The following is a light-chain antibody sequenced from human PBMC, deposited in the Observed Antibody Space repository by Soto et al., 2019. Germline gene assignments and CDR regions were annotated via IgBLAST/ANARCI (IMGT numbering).Light chain of an antibody. J-gene: IGLJ3*02. CDR3: VLYMNSIIGV. CDR1: SGSVSTTNY. CDR2: NTN. Sequence: QTVGTQEPSFSVSPGGTVTLTCGLSSGSVSTTNYPSWYQQTPGQAPRTLIYNTNIRSSGVPDRFSGSILWYEAARTTTGAYADDESDYCCVLYMNSIIGVFAGGTELA. V-gene: IGLV8-61*01.